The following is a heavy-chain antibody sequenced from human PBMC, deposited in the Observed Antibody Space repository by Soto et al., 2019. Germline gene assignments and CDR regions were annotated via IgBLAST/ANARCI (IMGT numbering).Heavy chain of an antibody. Sequence: PSETLSLTCAVYGGSFSGYYWSWIRQPPGKGLEWIGEINHSGSTNYNPSLKRRVSISLDKSKNQFSLKLTSVTAADTAVYFCARTGKFYYYDMSGLPFDPWGPGVLVTVSS. CDR2: INHSGST. V-gene: IGHV4-34*01. D-gene: IGHD3-22*01. CDR1: GGSFSGYY. CDR3: ARTGKFYYYDMSGLPFDP. J-gene: IGHJ5*02.